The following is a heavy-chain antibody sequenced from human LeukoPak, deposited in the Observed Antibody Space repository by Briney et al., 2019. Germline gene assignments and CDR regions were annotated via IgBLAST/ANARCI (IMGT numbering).Heavy chain of an antibody. D-gene: IGHD1-26*01. CDR1: GFTFSNAY. J-gene: IGHJ4*02. Sequence: GGSLRLSCAGSGFTFSNAYMSWVRQAPGKALEWVGRIKSRTDGGTTEYAAPVKGRFTISRDDSKNTLYLQMSSLKTEDTAVFYCTTAIPGSRGSLDYWRQGTLVTVSS. V-gene: IGHV3-15*01. CDR2: IKSRTDGGTT. CDR3: TTAIPGSRGSLDY.